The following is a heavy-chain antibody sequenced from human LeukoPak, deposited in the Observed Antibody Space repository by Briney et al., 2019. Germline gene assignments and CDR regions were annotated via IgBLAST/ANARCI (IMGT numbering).Heavy chain of an antibody. V-gene: IGHV3-30*04. CDR1: GFTFSSYA. CDR3: ARVGYSSGWYYFDY. D-gene: IGHD6-19*01. CDR2: ISYDGSNK. Sequence: GGSLRLSCAASGFTFSSYAMHWVRQAPGKGLEWVAVISYDGSNKCYADSVEGRFTISRDNSKNTLYLQMNSLRAEDTAVYYCARVGYSSGWYYFDYWGQGTLVTVSS. J-gene: IGHJ4*02.